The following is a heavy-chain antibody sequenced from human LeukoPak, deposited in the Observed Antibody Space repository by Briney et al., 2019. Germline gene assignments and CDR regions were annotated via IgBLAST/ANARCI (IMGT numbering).Heavy chain of an antibody. CDR3: AKYVSTGWFDP. Sequence: SETLSLTCTVSGGSIRSYYRSWIRQPPGKGLEWIGYIYYSGSTTYSPSLKSRVTISVDTSKNQFSLKLSPVTAADTAVYYCAKYVSTGWFDPWGQGTLVTVSS. D-gene: IGHD5/OR15-5a*01. CDR1: GGSIRSYY. V-gene: IGHV4-59*08. J-gene: IGHJ5*02. CDR2: IYYSGST.